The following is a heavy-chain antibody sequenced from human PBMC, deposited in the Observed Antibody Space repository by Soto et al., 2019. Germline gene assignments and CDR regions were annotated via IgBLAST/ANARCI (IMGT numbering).Heavy chain of an antibody. CDR2: IYYSGST. D-gene: IGHD3-3*01. Sequence: SETLSLTCTVSGGSVSSGSYCWSWIRQPPGKGLEWIGYIYYSGSTNYNPSLKSRVTISVDTSKNQFSLKLSSVTAADTAVYYCARDSIRGGRFLELWGQGTLVTVSS. J-gene: IGHJ4*02. V-gene: IGHV4-61*01. CDR1: GGSVSSGSYC. CDR3: ARDSIRGGRFLEL.